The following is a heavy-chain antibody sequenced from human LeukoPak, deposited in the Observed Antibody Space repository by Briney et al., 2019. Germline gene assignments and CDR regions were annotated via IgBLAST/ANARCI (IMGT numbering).Heavy chain of an antibody. D-gene: IGHD3-16*01. J-gene: IGHJ4*02. CDR1: GFSLNTGGVG. CDR2: IYGDDDD. V-gene: IGHV2-5*02. CDR3: AHTGLIQMAIAFDY. Sequence: SGPTLVKPTQTLTLTCTFSGFSLNTGGVGVGWIRQPPGKALEWLALIYGDDDDRYNASLKSRLTITKDTSKNQVVLTMTNMDPVDTATYYCAHTGLIQMAIAFDYWGQGILVTVSS.